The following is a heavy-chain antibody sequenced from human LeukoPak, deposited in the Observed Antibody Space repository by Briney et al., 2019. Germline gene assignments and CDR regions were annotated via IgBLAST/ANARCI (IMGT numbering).Heavy chain of an antibody. V-gene: IGHV6-1*01. CDR3: ARRLTQYDCFDP. Sequence: SQTLSLTCAISGDIVSSNSVTRNWIRQSPSRGLEWLGRTYYRSTWYNDYAVSVRGRITVNPDTSKNQFSLHLNSVTPEDTAVYYCARRLTQYDCFDPWGQGILVTVSS. D-gene: IGHD2-2*01. J-gene: IGHJ5*02. CDR1: GDIVSSNSVT. CDR2: TYYRSTWYN.